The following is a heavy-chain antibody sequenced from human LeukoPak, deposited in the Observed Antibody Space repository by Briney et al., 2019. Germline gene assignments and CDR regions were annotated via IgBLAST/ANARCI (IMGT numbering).Heavy chain of an antibody. CDR2: ISYDESDK. D-gene: IGHD6-19*01. V-gene: IGHV3-30*04. Sequence: PGGSLRLSCAASGFTFSSYAMHWVRQAPGKGLAWVVVISYDESDKYYADSVKGRITISRDNSKNTLYLQMNSLRAEDTAVYYCARAYSSGWYGDFDYWGQGTLVTVSS. CDR3: ARAYSSGWYGDFDY. J-gene: IGHJ4*02. CDR1: GFTFSSYA.